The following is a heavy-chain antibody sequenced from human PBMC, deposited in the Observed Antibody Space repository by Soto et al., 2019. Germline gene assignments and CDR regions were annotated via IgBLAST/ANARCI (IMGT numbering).Heavy chain of an antibody. CDR1: GGTFSSYA. J-gene: IGHJ6*02. CDR3: ARDPPEVIVPAAIAPLRTYYYYGMDV. V-gene: IGHV1-69*13. D-gene: IGHD2-2*01. Sequence: SVKVSCKASGGTFSSYAISWVRQAPGQGLEWMGGSIPIFGTANYAQKFQGRVTITADESTSTAYMELSSLRSEDTAVYYCARDPPEVIVPAAIAPLRTYYYYGMDVWGQGTTVTVSS. CDR2: SIPIFGTA.